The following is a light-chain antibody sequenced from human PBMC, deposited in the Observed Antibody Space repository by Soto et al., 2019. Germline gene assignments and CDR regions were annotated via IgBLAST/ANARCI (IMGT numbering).Light chain of an antibody. Sequence: EIVLTQSPGTLSLSPGERATLSCRASQSVSSSYLAWYQQKPGQAPRLLIYGASSRATGIPDRFSGSGCGIDFTLTISRLEPEDFAVYYCQQYGSSPYTFGQGTKLEIK. J-gene: IGKJ2*01. V-gene: IGKV3-20*01. CDR1: QSVSSSY. CDR3: QQYGSSPYT. CDR2: GAS.